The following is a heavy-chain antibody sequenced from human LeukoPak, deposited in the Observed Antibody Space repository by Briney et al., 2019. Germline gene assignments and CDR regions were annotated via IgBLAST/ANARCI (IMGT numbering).Heavy chain of an antibody. D-gene: IGHD7-27*01. CDR2: MNPNSGNT. J-gene: IGHJ4*02. CDR3: ARVWGSIDY. CDR1: GYTFTSYD. Sequence: ASVKVSCKASGYTFTSYDINWVRQATGQGLEWMGWMNPNSGNTGYAQRFQGRVTLTRDTSISTAYMELSSLRSEDTAVYYCARVWGSIDYWGQGTLVTVSS. V-gene: IGHV1-8*01.